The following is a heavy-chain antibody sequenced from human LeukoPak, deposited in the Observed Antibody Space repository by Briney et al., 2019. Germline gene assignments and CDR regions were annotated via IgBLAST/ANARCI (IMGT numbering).Heavy chain of an antibody. J-gene: IGHJ1*01. V-gene: IGHV1-69*13. CDR2: IIPIFGTA. D-gene: IGHD1-26*01. Sequence: SVKVSCKASGGTFSSYAISWVRQAPGQGLEWMGGIIPIFGTANYAQKFQGRVTITADESTSTAYMELSSLRSEDTAVYYCARGGYSGSYSEYFQHWGQGTLVTVSS. CDR1: GGTFSSYA. CDR3: ARGGYSGSYSEYFQH.